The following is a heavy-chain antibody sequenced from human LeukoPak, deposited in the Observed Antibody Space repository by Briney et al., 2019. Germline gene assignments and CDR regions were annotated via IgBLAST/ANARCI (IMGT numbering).Heavy chain of an antibody. V-gene: IGHV4-34*01. CDR3: ARSEDFWSGVDY. J-gene: IGHJ4*02. CDR2: INHSGST. CDR1: GGSFSGYY. Sequence: SETLSLTCAVYGGSFSGYYWSWIRQPPGKGLEWIGEINHSGSTNYNPSLKSRVTISVDTSKNQFSLKLSSVTAADTAVYYCARSEDFWSGVDYWGQGTLVTVSS. D-gene: IGHD3-3*01.